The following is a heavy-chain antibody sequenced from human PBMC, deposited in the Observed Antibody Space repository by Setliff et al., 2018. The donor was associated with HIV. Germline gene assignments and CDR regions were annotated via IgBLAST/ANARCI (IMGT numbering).Heavy chain of an antibody. CDR3: ARLGDSGYDFRGYLDY. CDR2: AYYSGGT. Sequence: SETLSLTCTVSGGSVSDTCYYWGWIRQPPGKGLEWLANAYYSGGTYYNPSLNSRVTISVDTSRNQFSLTLTSVTAADTALYFCARLGDSGYDFRGYLDYWGQGKLVTVSS. CDR1: GGSVSDTCYY. J-gene: IGHJ4*02. V-gene: IGHV4-39*01. D-gene: IGHD5-12*01.